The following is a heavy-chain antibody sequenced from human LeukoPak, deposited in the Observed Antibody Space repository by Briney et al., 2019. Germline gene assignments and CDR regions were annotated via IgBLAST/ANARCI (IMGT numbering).Heavy chain of an antibody. Sequence: ASVKVSCKASGFTFTSSAVHWVRQAPGQGLEWMGWINPNSGGTNYAQKFQGRVTMTRDTSISTAYMELSRLRSDDTAVHYCARDQKYCGGDCYSTGWFDPWGQGTLVTVSS. CDR2: INPNSGGT. J-gene: IGHJ5*02. CDR1: GFTFTSSA. CDR3: ARDQKYCGGDCYSTGWFDP. V-gene: IGHV1-2*02. D-gene: IGHD2-21*01.